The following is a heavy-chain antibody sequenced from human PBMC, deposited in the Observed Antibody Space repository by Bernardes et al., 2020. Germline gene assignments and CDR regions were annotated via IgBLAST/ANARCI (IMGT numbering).Heavy chain of an antibody. Sequence: GGSLRLSCAASGFTFDDYTMHWVRQAPGKGLEWVSLISWDGGSTYYADSVKGRFTISRDNSKNSLYLQMNSLRTEDTALYYCAKDIDPYSGTWETAFDIWGQGTMVTVSS. CDR3: AKDIDPYSGTWETAFDI. V-gene: IGHV3-43*01. J-gene: IGHJ3*02. D-gene: IGHD3-10*01. CDR2: ISWDGGST. CDR1: GFTFDDYT.